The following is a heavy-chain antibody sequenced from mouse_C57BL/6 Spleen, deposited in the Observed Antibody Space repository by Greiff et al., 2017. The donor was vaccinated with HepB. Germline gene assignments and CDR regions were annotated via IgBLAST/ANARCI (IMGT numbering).Heavy chain of an antibody. CDR2: IDPSDSET. Sequence: QVQLQQPGAELVRPGSSVKLSCKASGYTFTSYWMHWVKQRPIQGLEWIGNIDPSDSETHYNQKFKDKATLTVDKSSSTAYMQLSSLTSEDSAVYYCARGEAFTTVVATNAMDDWGQGTSVTVSS. CDR3: ARGEAFTTVVATNAMDD. V-gene: IGHV1-52*01. CDR1: GYTFTSYW. D-gene: IGHD1-1*01. J-gene: IGHJ4*01.